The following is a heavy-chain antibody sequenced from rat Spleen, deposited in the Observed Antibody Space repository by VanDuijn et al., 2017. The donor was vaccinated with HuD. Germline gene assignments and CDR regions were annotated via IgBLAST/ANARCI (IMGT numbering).Heavy chain of an antibody. D-gene: IGHD1-11*01. Sequence: EVQLVESGGGLVQPGRSLKLSCAASGFTFSSYYMAWVRQAPTKGLEWVASISNGGVNTYYRDSVKGRFTISRDNVKNILYLQMDSLRSEDTATYYCTKSGEALDYWGQGVMVTVSS. CDR3: TKSGEALDY. CDR1: GFTFSSYY. J-gene: IGHJ2*01. V-gene: IGHV5-25*01. CDR2: ISNGGVNT.